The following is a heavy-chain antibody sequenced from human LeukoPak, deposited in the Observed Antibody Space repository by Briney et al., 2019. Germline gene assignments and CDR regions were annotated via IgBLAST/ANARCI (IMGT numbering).Heavy chain of an antibody. CDR3: AKGSRDSRPYYFDF. CDR2: ITGSGGDT. D-gene: IGHD5-24*01. Sequence: GGSLRLSCAASGFTFDNYAMSWVRPAPGKGLEWVSAITGSGGDTYHADSVKGRFTISRDNSKNTLSLQMNSPRAEDTAVYYCAKGSRDSRPYYFDFWGHGILVTVSS. V-gene: IGHV3-23*01. J-gene: IGHJ4*01. CDR1: GFTFDNYA.